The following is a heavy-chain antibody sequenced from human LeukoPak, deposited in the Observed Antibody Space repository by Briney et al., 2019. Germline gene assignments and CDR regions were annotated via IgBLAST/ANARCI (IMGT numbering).Heavy chain of an antibody. Sequence: ASVKVSCTASGYTFTSYAMHWVRQAPGQRLEWMGWINAGNGNTKYSQKFQGRVTITRDTSASTAYMELSSLRSEDTAVYYCARDRSNRDYGDFEGEFDYWGQGTLVTVSS. CDR2: INAGNGNT. J-gene: IGHJ4*02. V-gene: IGHV1-3*01. CDR1: GYTFTSYA. CDR3: ARDRSNRDYGDFEGEFDY. D-gene: IGHD4-17*01.